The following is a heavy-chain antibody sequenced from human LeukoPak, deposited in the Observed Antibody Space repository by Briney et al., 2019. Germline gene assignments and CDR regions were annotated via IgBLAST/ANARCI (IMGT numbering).Heavy chain of an antibody. J-gene: IGHJ4*02. V-gene: IGHV4-59*01. Sequence: SETLSLTCTVSGGSISSYYWSWIRQPPGKGLEWIGYIYYSGSTNYNPSLKSRVTISVDTSKNQFSLKLSSVTAADTAVYYCARGGALERDIVGPFDYWGQGTLVTVSP. CDR3: ARGGALERDIVGPFDY. CDR1: GGSISSYY. CDR2: IYYSGST. D-gene: IGHD2-15*01.